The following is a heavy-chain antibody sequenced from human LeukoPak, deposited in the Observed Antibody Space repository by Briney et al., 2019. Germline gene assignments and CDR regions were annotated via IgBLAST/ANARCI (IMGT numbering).Heavy chain of an antibody. Sequence: GGSLRLSCAASGFTFSNYAMSWVRQAPGEGVEWASAISGSGGSTYYADSVKGRFTISRDNSKNTLSVQMNSLRAEDTAVYYCAKRGYYDSSRCSPMTAWGQGTLVTVSS. CDR3: AKRGYYDSSRCSPMTA. D-gene: IGHD3-22*01. J-gene: IGHJ5*02. CDR1: GFTFSNYA. V-gene: IGHV3-23*01. CDR2: ISGSGGST.